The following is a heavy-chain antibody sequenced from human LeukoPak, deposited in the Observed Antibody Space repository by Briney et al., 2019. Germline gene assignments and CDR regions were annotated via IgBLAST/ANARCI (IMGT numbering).Heavy chain of an antibody. D-gene: IGHD2-21*02. J-gene: IGHJ4*02. CDR1: GYTLSGYY. CDR3: ARGKTMVYCGGDCYRFDN. CDR2: INPNSGGT. V-gene: IGHV1-2*02. Sequence: EASVRVSCKASGYTLSGYYMHWVRQAPGQGLEWVRWINPNSGGTNYAQKFQGRVTMTRDTSISTAYMELSRLLSGDTAVYYCARGKTMVYCGGDCYRFDNWGQGTLVTVSS.